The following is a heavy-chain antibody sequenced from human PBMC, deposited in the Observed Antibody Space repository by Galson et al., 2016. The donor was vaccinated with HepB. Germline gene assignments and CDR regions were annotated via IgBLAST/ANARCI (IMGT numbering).Heavy chain of an antibody. CDR2: ISADNGNT. D-gene: IGHD6-6*01. V-gene: IGHV1-18*01. Sequence: SVKVSCKASGYTFTSYGINWVRQAPGQGLEWMGWISADNGNTNYAQKLQGRVTMTTDTSTSTVYMALRSLRSDDTAVYYCAGDFHVYSTSSSLGFWGQGTLVTVSS. CDR1: GYTFTSYG. J-gene: IGHJ4*02. CDR3: AGDFHVYSTSSSLGF.